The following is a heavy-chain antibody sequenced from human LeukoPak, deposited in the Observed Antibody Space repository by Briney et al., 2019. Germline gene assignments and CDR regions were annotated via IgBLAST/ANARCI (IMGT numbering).Heavy chain of an antibody. V-gene: IGHV3-15*01. J-gene: IGHJ4*02. CDR1: GFTFNNAW. CDR2: IKSKTDGGTT. D-gene: IGHD3-10*01. CDR3: TTELVWFGVLAH. Sequence: GGSLRLSCAGSGFTFNNAWMTWVRQAPGKGLEWVGRIKSKTDGGTTDYAAPVKDRFTISRDDSKSTLYLQMNSLQTEDTGVYYCTTELVWFGVLAHWDQGTLATVSS.